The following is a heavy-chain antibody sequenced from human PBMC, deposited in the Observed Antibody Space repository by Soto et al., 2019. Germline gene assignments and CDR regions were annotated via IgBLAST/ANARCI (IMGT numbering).Heavy chain of an antibody. CDR2: INSDGSST. D-gene: IGHD3-10*01. CDR1: GFTFSSYW. V-gene: IGHV3-74*01. J-gene: IGHJ5*02. CDR3: ARDSFDYGSGSYRDNWFDP. Sequence: GGSLRLSCAASGFTFSSYWMHWVRQAPGKGLVWVSRINSDGSSTSYADSVKGRFTISRDNAKNTLYLQMNSLRAEDTAVYYCARDSFDYGSGSYRDNWFDPWGQGTLVTVSS.